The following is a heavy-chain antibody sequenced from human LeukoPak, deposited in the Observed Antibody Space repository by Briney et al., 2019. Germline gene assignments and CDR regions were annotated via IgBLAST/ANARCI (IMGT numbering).Heavy chain of an antibody. CDR2: TVSEIDGGTT. J-gene: IGHJ6*02. D-gene: IGHD1-7*01. V-gene: IGHV3-15*04. CDR3: TTDEDWNYARKDV. Sequence: PGGSLRLSCAASGFTFNYAWMSWVRQVPGKGLEWVGQTVSEIDGGTTGYAAPVKGRFTISRGDSKSTLYLQMNSLKIEDTAVYYCTTDEDWNYARKDVWGQGATVIVSS. CDR1: GFTFNYAW.